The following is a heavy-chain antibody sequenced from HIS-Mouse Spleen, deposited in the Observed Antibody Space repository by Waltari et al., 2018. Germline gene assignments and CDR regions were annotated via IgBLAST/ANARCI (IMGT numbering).Heavy chain of an antibody. D-gene: IGHD6-13*01. CDR3: AREIPYSSSWYDWYFDL. CDR1: GGSISSSSYY. V-gene: IGHV4-39*07. J-gene: IGHJ2*01. Sequence: QLQLQESGPGLVKPSETLSLTCTVSGGSISSSSYYWGWIRQPPGKGLEWIGSIYYSRSTYYNPSLKIRVTISGDTSKNQFSLKLSSVTAADTAVYYCAREIPYSSSWYDWYFDLWGRGTLVTVSS. CDR2: IYYSRST.